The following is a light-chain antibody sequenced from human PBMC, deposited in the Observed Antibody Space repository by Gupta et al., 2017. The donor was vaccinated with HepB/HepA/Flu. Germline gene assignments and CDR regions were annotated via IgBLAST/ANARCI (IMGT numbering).Light chain of an antibody. CDR3: QQDSTTPRT. Sequence: DIVLTHSPDSLALSLGGRTNINFKSSHSVFSSSYNENFLAWYQQRPGHPPKLLMYWASTRESGVPDRFSGSGSGTDFTLTISSLQAEDVALYYCQQDSTTPRTFGLGTKLEIK. V-gene: IGKV4-1*01. CDR1: HSVFSSSYNENF. CDR2: WAS. J-gene: IGKJ2*01.